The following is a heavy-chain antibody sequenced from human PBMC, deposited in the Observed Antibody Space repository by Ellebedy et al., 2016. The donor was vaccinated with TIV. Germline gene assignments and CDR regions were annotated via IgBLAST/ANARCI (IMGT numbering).Heavy chain of an antibody. CDR2: INPSGGST. J-gene: IGHJ4*02. CDR3: ARSLYTSGRYFDY. Sequence: ASVKVSXXASGYTFTSYYMHWVRQAPRQGLEWMGIINPSGGSTSYAQKFQGRVTMTRDTSTTTVYMELSSLRSEDTAVYYCARSLYTSGRYFDYWGQGTLVTVSS. V-gene: IGHV1-46*01. CDR1: GYTFTSYY. D-gene: IGHD6-19*01.